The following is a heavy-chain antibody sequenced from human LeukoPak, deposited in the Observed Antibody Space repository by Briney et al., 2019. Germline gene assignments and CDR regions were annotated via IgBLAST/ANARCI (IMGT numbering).Heavy chain of an antibody. J-gene: IGHJ4*02. CDR2: IYYSGST. D-gene: IGHD3-22*01. V-gene: IGHV4-59*01. CDR3: ARYTPPLDYYDSSGGTFDY. Sequence: SETLSLTCTVSGGSISSYYWSWIRQPPGKGLEWIGYIYYSGSTNYNPSLKSRVTISVDTSKNQFSLKLSSVTAADTAVYYCARYTPPLDYYDSSGGTFDYWGQGTLVTVSS. CDR1: GGSISSYY.